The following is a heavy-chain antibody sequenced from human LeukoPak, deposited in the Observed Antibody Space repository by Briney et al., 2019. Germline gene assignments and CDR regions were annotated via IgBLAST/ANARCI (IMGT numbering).Heavy chain of an antibody. D-gene: IGHD6-13*01. Sequence: GGSLRLSCAASGFGFDDFAMPWVRQAPGKGLEWVANIKQDGSEKYYVDSVKGRFTISRDNSKNTLYLQMNSLRAEDTAVYYCAKEQAVDYWGQGTLVTVSS. J-gene: IGHJ4*02. CDR2: IKQDGSEK. CDR3: AKEQAVDY. V-gene: IGHV3-7*03. CDR1: GFGFDDFA.